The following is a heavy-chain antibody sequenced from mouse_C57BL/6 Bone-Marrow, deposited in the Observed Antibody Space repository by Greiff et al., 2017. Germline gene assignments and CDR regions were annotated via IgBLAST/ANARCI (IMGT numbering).Heavy chain of an antibody. D-gene: IGHD1-1*02. V-gene: IGHV14-4*01. Sequence: EVKLVESGAELVRPGASVKLSCTASGFNIKDDYMHWVKQRPEQGLEWIGWIDPENGDTEYASKFQGKATITADTSSNTAYLQLSSLTSEDTAVYYCARSGGIGGHYYFDYWGQGTTLTVSS. CDR3: ARSGGIGGHYYFDY. J-gene: IGHJ2*01. CDR2: IDPENGDT. CDR1: GFNIKDDY.